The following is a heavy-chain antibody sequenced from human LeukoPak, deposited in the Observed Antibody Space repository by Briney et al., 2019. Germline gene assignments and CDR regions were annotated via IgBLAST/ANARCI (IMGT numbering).Heavy chain of an antibody. CDR2: FDPEDGET. Sequence: ASVKVSCKVSGYTLTELPMHWVRQAPGRGLEWMGGFDPEDGETIYAQKFQGRVTMTEDTSTDTAYMELSSLRSEDTAVYYCATATILTGYYFNFDYWGQGTLVTVSS. J-gene: IGHJ4*02. CDR3: ATATILTGYYFNFDY. D-gene: IGHD3-9*01. CDR1: GYTLTELP. V-gene: IGHV1-24*01.